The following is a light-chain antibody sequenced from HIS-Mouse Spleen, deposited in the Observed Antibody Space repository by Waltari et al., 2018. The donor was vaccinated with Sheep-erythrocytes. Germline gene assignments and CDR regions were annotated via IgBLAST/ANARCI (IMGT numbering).Light chain of an antibody. CDR2: AVS. CDR3: CSYAGSYTWV. J-gene: IGLJ3*02. Sequence: QSALTQPRSVSGSPGQSVTISCTGTSSDGGGYNQFFWYQKHPGKAPKLMIYAVSKRPSGVPDRFSGSKSGNTASLTISGLQAEDEADYYCCSYAGSYTWVFGGGTKLTVL. V-gene: IGLV2-11*01. CDR1: SSDGGGYNQ.